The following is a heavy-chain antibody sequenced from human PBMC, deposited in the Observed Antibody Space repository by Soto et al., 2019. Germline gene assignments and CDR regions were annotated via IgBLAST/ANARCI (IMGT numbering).Heavy chain of an antibody. D-gene: IGHD3-22*01. V-gene: IGHV4-59*01. J-gene: IGHJ4*02. Sequence: TLSLPCPGSGGTLSRYYWLWIRHPTGKGLEWIGYIYYSGSTNYNPSLKSRVTISVDTSKNQFSLKLSSVTAADTAVYYCARLLNSIGYYFWSFDYWGKGNPVTFS. CDR2: IYYSGST. CDR1: GGTLSRYY. CDR3: ARLLNSIGYYFWSFDY.